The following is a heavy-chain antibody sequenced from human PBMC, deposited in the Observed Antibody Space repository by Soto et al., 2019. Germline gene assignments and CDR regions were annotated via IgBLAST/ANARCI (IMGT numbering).Heavy chain of an antibody. Sequence: EVQLLESGGGLVQPGGSLRLSCAASGFSFSSYAMRWVRQAPGKGLEWVSTIGGSGGSTYYADSVKGRFTISRDNSKNTLYLQMNSLRAEDTAIYYCAKNSYGDYDWYFDLWGRGTLVTVSS. CDR2: IGGSGGST. CDR1: GFSFSSYA. V-gene: IGHV3-23*01. J-gene: IGHJ2*01. CDR3: AKNSYGDYDWYFDL. D-gene: IGHD4-17*01.